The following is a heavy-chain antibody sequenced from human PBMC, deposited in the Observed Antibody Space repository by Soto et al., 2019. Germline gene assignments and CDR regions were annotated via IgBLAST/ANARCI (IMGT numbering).Heavy chain of an antibody. D-gene: IGHD2-15*01. CDR2: ISSSSSYI. Sequence: GGSMIVSCTAAGLTFISYSMNWVRKATGKGLEWVSYISSSSSYIYYADSVKGRFTISRDNAKNSLYLQMNSLRAEDTAVYYCARRTVVVVAATRGTYFDYWGQGTLVTVSS. V-gene: IGHV3-21*05. CDR3: ARRTVVVVAATRGTYFDY. CDR1: GLTFISYS. J-gene: IGHJ4*02.